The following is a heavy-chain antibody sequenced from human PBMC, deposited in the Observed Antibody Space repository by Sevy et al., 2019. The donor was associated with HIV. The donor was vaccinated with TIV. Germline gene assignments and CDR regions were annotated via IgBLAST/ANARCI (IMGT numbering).Heavy chain of an antibody. J-gene: IGHJ4*02. D-gene: IGHD7-27*01. CDR1: GFPFSNYA. CDR3: VKEDGWAGDSDY. V-gene: IGHV3-64D*06. Sequence: GGSLRLSCSASGFPFSNYAMHWVRQAPWKGLEYVSVISNNGGRTYYAESVKGRFTISRDNSKNTLFLHMSSLRPEDTAVYYCVKEDGWAGDSDYWGQGTLVTVSS. CDR2: ISNNGGRT.